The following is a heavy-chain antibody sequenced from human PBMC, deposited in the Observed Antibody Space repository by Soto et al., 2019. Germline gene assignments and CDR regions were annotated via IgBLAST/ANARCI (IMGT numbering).Heavy chain of an antibody. J-gene: IGHJ4*02. CDR1: GVTFNRQD. D-gene: IGHD5-18*01. CDR2: IIPMFGTP. V-gene: IGHV1-69*13. CDR3: ARWEIQLWSLFDY. Sequence: SVKVSCKASGVTFNRQDMRWVRQAPGQGLEWMGGIIPMFGTPHYAEKFQDRVTITADESTGTAYLELSSLTSEDTAVYYCARWEIQLWSLFDYWGQGTLVTIS.